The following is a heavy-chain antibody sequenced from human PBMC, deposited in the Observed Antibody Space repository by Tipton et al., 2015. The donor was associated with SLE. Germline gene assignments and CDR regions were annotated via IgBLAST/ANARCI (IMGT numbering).Heavy chain of an antibody. CDR1: GFTFGDYA. D-gene: IGHD1-26*01. J-gene: IGHJ4*02. V-gene: IGHV3-49*04. CDR3: TRGASGSTGY. CDR2: IRSKAYGGTT. Sequence: SLRLSCTASGFTFGDYAVSWVRQAPGKGLEWVGFIRSKAYGGTTEYAASVKGRFTISRDDSKSIAYLQMNSLKTEDTAVYYCTRGASGSTGYWGQGTLVTVSS.